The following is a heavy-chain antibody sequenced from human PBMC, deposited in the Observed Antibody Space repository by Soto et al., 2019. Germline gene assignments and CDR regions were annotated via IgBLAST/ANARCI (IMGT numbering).Heavy chain of an antibody. CDR2: INGDSDNT. CDR1: GYTFTGYS. Sequence: ASVKVSCKTSGYTFTGYSMHWVRQAPGQRLEWMGCINGDSDNTKYSQRFQDRVTITKDTSASTVYMEVRSLRSEDTAVYHCERGEHPGSWLVDYWGQGTEFTVSS. V-gene: IGHV1-3*01. CDR3: ERGEHPGSWLVDY. D-gene: IGHD3-10*01. J-gene: IGHJ4*02.